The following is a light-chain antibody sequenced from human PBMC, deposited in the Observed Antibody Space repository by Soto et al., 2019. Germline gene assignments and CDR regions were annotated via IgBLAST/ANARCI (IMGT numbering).Light chain of an antibody. CDR2: DAS. CDR3: QHRSNWPWT. J-gene: IGKJ1*01. V-gene: IGKV3-11*01. Sequence: EIVLTQSPVTLSLSPGERATLSCRASQSVSANLAWLQQKAGQPPRLLIYDASGRASGVPPRFSGSGSGTDFTLTITGLEPEDSAVYYCQHRSNWPWTFGQGTKVEVK. CDR1: QSVSAN.